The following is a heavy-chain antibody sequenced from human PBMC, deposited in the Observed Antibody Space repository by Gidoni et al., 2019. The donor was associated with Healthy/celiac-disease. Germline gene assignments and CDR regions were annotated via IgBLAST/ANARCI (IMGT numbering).Heavy chain of an antibody. D-gene: IGHD2-15*01. CDR3: ARVWDCSGGSCYPSYYYGMDV. CDR1: GFTFSSSA. Sequence: QVQLVESGGGVVQPGRSLRLSCAASGFTFSSSAMPWVRQAPGKGLEWVAVISYDGSNKYYADSVKGRFTISRDNSKNTLYLQMNSLRAEDTAVYYCARVWDCSGGSCYPSYYYGMDVWGQGTTVTVSS. V-gene: IGHV3-30-3*01. CDR2: ISYDGSNK. J-gene: IGHJ6*02.